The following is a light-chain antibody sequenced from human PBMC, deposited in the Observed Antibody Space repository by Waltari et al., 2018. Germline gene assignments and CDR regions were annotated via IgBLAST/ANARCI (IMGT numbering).Light chain of an antibody. V-gene: IGKV1-5*03. CDR1: PRITNW. CDR3: QQYNSYPYT. CDR2: KAS. Sequence: DIQMTESPSTLSASIGDRVTITCRASPRITNWVAGYQQKPGKAPKLLIYKASTLAGGVPSRFSGSGSGTEFTLTISSLQPDDFATYHCQQYNSYPYTFGQGTKLEIK. J-gene: IGKJ2*01.